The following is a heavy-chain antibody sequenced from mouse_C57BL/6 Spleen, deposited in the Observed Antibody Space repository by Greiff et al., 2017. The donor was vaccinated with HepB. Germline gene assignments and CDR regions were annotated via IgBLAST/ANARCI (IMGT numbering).Heavy chain of an antibody. Sequence: EVKLQESGPELVKPGDSVKISCKASGYSFTGYFMNWVMQSHGKSLEWIGRINPYNGDTFYNQKFKGKATLTVDKSSSTAHMELRSLTSEDSAVYYCARGDVYYGNPAWFAYWGQGTLVTVSA. D-gene: IGHD2-1*01. CDR3: ARGDVYYGNPAWFAY. J-gene: IGHJ3*01. CDR1: GYSFTGYF. CDR2: INPYNGDT. V-gene: IGHV1-20*01.